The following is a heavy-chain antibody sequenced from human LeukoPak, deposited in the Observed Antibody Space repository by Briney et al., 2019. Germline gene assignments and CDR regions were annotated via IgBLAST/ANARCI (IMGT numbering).Heavy chain of an antibody. CDR1: GFTFSSYG. J-gene: IGHJ6*04. D-gene: IGHD3-10*01. CDR3: ARDTGRGVALYGMDV. Sequence: GGSLRLSCAASGFTFSSYGMHWVRQAPGKGLEWVAVIWYDGSNKYYADSVKGRFTLSRDNSKNTLYLQMNSLRAEDTAVYYCARDTGRGVALYGMDVWGKGTTVTVSS. V-gene: IGHV3-33*01. CDR2: IWYDGSNK.